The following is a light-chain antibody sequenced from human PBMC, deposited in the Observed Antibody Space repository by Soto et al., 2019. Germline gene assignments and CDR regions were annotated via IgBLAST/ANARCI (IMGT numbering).Light chain of an antibody. V-gene: IGLV1-51*01. CDR2: DND. CDR3: GTWDSTLSGV. Sequence: QSVLTQPPSVSAAPGQKVTISCSGSSSNIGNNYVSWYQHLPGAAPTLIIYDNDKRSSGIPDRFSGSKSGTSATLDITGLQTGDEADYYCGTWDSTLSGVFGTGTKVTVL. J-gene: IGLJ1*01. CDR1: SSNIGNNY.